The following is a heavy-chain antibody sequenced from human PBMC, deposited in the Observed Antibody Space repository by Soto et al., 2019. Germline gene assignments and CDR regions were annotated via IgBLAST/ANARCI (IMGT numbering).Heavy chain of an antibody. J-gene: IGHJ4*02. D-gene: IGHD6-6*01. CDR1: GCAFNSAC. CDR2: INQDGNEK. CDR3: ASTPVGARYFDY. V-gene: IGHV3-7*01. Sequence: GGSLRLSCSVSGCAFNSACMSWVRQAPGKGLEWVVNINQDGNEKFYVDSVMGRFTISRDNAKNSLFLQMNSLRVEDTAVYYCASTPVGARYFDYWGRGTLVTVFS.